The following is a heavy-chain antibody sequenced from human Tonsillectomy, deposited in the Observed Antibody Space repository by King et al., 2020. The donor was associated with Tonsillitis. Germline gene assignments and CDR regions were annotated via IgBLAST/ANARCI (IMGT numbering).Heavy chain of an antibody. CDR1: GASITIFS. CDR2: VDYSGCT. D-gene: IGHD3-16*01. CDR3: ARFGNSFAY. V-gene: IGHV4-59*01. Sequence: VQLQESGPGLVTPSETLSLTCSVSGASITIFSWSWIRQPPGKALEWIGYVDYSGCTKYNPSFKSRVAISMDTSKNQFSVSLTSVTAADTAVYYCARFGNSFAYWGQGTLVTVSA. J-gene: IGHJ4*02.